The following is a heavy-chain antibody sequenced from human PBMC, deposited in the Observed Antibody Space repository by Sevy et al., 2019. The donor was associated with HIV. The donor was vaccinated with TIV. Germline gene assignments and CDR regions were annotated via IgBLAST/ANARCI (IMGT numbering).Heavy chain of an antibody. V-gene: IGHV3-21*01. J-gene: IGHJ4*02. CDR1: GFTFSSYS. Sequence: GGSLRLSCAASGFTFSSYSMNWVRQAPGKGLEWVSSISTSSSYIYYADSVKGRFTISRDNAKNSLYLQMNSLRAEDTAVCYCARDEVGGSYWEFDYWGQGTLVTVSS. CDR3: ARDEVGGSYWEFDY. CDR2: ISTSSSYI. D-gene: IGHD1-26*01.